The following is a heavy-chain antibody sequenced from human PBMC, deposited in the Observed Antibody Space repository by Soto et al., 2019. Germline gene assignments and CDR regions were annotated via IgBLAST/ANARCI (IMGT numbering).Heavy chain of an antibody. V-gene: IGHV5-10-1*01. CDR2: IDPTDSHP. CDR1: GYSFTNYW. J-gene: IGHJ6*02. CDR3: TRGGTTLPLVV. Sequence: GESLKISCEASGYSFTNYWINWVRQMPGKGLEWMGRIDPTDSHPNYSPSFQGHVTVSVDRSISTAYLQWSSLKASDSAVYYCTRGGTTLPLVVCGQGTTVTVSS. D-gene: IGHD2-2*01.